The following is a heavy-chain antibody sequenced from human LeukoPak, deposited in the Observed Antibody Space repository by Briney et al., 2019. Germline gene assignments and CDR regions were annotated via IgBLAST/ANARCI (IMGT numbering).Heavy chain of an antibody. Sequence: PGGSLRLSCAASGFTVSSNYMSWVRQAPGKGLEWVSYISSSGSTIYYADSVKGRFTISRDNAKNSLYLQMNSLRAEDTAVYYCAELGITMIGGVWGKGTTVTIPS. CDR3: AELGITMIGGV. V-gene: IGHV3-11*04. J-gene: IGHJ6*04. CDR1: GFTVSSNY. CDR2: ISSSGSTI. D-gene: IGHD3-10*02.